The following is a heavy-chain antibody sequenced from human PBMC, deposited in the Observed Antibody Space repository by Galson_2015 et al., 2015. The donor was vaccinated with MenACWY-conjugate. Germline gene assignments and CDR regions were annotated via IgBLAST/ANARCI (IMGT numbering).Heavy chain of an antibody. CDR3: ARTWVMANMQGFDA. Sequence: SLRLSCAASGFTFSDYSMSWIRQAPGKGLECISYISSRSSESNYADSVKGRFTIFRDNAKNSLYLQMNSLRAEDTAVYYCARTWVMANMQGFDAWGQGTLVTVSS. D-gene: IGHD2-21*01. CDR2: ISSRSSES. CDR1: GFTFSDYS. V-gene: IGHV3-11*03. J-gene: IGHJ5*02.